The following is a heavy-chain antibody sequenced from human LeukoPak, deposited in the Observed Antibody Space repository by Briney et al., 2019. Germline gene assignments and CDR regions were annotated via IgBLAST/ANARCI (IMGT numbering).Heavy chain of an antibody. V-gene: IGHV3-53*01. J-gene: IGHJ4*02. Sequence: PGGSLTLSCAASGIAVSGNYMSWVRQTPGNGLKWASFISINTNTFYADSVRGRFTISRDTSKNTLLLHMSSLREEDSAVYYCGISPTWDHLFESWGQGTLVTVSS. CDR1: GIAVSGNY. D-gene: IGHD1-26*01. CDR2: ISINTNT. CDR3: GISPTWDHLFES.